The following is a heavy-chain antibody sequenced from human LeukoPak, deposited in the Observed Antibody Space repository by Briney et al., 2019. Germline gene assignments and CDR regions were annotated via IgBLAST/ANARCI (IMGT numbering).Heavy chain of an antibody. CDR3: AREGYCSSTSCYYYYGMDV. J-gene: IGHJ6*02. V-gene: IGHV4-59*01. Sequence: SETLSLTCTVSGGSISSYYWSWLRQPPGKGLEWMGYIYYSGSTNYNPSLKSRVTISVDTSKNQFSLKLSSVTAADTAVYYCAREGYCSSTSCYYYYGMDVWGQGTTVTVSS. CDR2: IYYSGST. CDR1: GGSISSYY. D-gene: IGHD2-2*01.